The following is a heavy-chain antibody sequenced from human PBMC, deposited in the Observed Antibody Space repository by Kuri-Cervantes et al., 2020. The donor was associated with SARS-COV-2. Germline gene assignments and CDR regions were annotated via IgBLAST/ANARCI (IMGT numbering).Heavy chain of an antibody. V-gene: IGHV4-59*08. CDR1: GGSISSYY. J-gene: IGHJ3*01. D-gene: IGHD3-3*01. CDR3: ARGRGVADDFNF. Sequence: SETLSLTCTVSGGSISSYYWSWIRQPPGKGLEWIGYIHYSGRTNYNPSLKSRVTISVDPSKNQFSPRLSSVTAADTAVYYCARGRGVADDFNFWGQGTMVTVSS. CDR2: IHYSGRT.